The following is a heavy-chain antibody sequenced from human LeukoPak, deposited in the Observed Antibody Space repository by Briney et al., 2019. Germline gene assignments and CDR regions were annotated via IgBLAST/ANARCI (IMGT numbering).Heavy chain of an antibody. J-gene: IGHJ4*02. CDR2: ISSSSSYI. V-gene: IGHV3-21*01. CDR1: GFTFSSYS. CDR3: ARDGGYSYGSFDY. Sequence: GGSLRLSCAASGFTFSSYSMNWVRQAPGKGLEWVSSISSSSSYIDYADSVKGRLTISRDNAKNSLYLQMNSLRAEDTAVYYCARDGGYSYGSFDYWGQGTLVTVSS. D-gene: IGHD5-18*01.